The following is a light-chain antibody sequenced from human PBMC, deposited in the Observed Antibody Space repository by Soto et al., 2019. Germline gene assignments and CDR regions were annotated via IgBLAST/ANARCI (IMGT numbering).Light chain of an antibody. Sequence: EIVLTQSPGTLSLSPGERATLSCRASQSVSSSFLAWYQQKPGQAPRLLIYAASSRATGIPGRFSGSGSGTDFTLTISRLEPEDFAVYYCQKYGSSPFFGGGTKVEIK. CDR1: QSVSSSF. J-gene: IGKJ4*01. CDR2: AAS. CDR3: QKYGSSPF. V-gene: IGKV3-20*01.